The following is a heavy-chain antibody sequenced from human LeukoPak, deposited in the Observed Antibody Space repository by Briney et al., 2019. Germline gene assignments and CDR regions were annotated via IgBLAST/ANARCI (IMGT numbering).Heavy chain of an antibody. V-gene: IGHV4-39*01. Sequence: PSETLSLTCTVSGGSISSSSYYWGWIRQPPGKGLEWIGSIYYSGSTYYNPSLKSRVTISVDTSKNQFSLKLSSVTAADTAVYYCARHRSSRWLAPSYMDVWGKGTTVTISS. J-gene: IGHJ6*03. CDR1: GGSISSSSYY. CDR3: ARHRSSRWLAPSYMDV. CDR2: IYYSGST. D-gene: IGHD5-24*01.